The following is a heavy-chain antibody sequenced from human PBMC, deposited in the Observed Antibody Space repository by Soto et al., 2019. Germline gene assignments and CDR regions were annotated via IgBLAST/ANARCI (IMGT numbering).Heavy chain of an antibody. V-gene: IGHV4-59*01. Sequence: QNWRLPNTGSGGLTRRYNERVSRQPPGKGLEWIGYIYYSGSTNYNPSLKSRVTISVDTSKNQFSLKLSSVTAADTAVYYCARTLLVDDFRSGYNYYYRMDVWGQGTTVT. CDR3: ARTLLVDDFRSGYNYYYRMDV. J-gene: IGHJ6*02. D-gene: IGHD3-3*01. CDR1: GGLTRRYN. CDR2: IYYSGST.